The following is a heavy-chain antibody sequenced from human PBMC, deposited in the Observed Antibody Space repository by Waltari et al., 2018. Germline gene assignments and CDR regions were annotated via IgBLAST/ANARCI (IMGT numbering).Heavy chain of an antibody. V-gene: IGHV3-15*01. J-gene: IGHJ4*02. CDR3: TADLSEFGHGEIDF. CDR1: GFRFTQAW. D-gene: IGHD3-3*01. Sequence: EVQLVESGGGMVEPGGSLRLSCTASGFRFTQAWMTWVRHAPGKGLEWVGLIKSRGSGETVDYAAPVKGRFTISRDDSKDTVYLQMSSLRVEDTALYYCTADLSEFGHGEIDFWGQGSQVTVSS. CDR2: IKSRGSGETV.